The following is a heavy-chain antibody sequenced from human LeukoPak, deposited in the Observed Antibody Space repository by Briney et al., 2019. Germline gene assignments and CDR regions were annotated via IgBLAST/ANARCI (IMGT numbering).Heavy chain of an antibody. V-gene: IGHV4-59*08. CDR3: ARRSPERYCSGGSCYYYYYGMDV. CDR1: GGSISSYY. J-gene: IGHJ6*02. Sequence: PSETLSLTCTVSGGSISSYYWSWIRQPPGKGLEWIGYIYYSGSTNHNPSLKSRVTISVDTSKNQFSLKLSSVTAADTAVYYCARRSPERYCSGGSCYYYYYGMDVWGQGTTVTVSS. CDR2: IYYSGST. D-gene: IGHD2-15*01.